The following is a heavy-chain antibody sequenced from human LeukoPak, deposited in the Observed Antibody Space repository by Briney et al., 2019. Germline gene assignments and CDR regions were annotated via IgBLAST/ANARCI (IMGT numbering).Heavy chain of an antibody. CDR3: ARGMRRFLEWPNYYYYYMDV. V-gene: IGHV7-4-1*02. Sequence: ASVKVSCKASGYTFTSYAMNWVRQAPGQGLEWMGWINTNTGNPTYAQGFTGRFVFSLDTSVSTAYLQISSLKAEDTAVYYCARGMRRFLEWPNYYYYYMDVWGKGTTVTVSS. CDR1: GYTFTSYA. J-gene: IGHJ6*03. CDR2: INTNTGNP. D-gene: IGHD3-3*01.